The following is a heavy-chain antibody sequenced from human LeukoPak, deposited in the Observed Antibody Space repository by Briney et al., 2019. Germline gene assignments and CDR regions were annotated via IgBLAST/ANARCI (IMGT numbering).Heavy chain of an antibody. CDR1: GYRFTSYW. CDR3: ARSIYSSASPPFDY. Sequence: GESLKISCKGSGYRFTSYWIGWVRQMPGKGLEWMGISYPGDSDTRYSPSFQGQVTISADKSISTAYLQWSSLKASDTATYYCARSIYSSASPPFDYWGQGTLVTVSS. V-gene: IGHV5-51*01. D-gene: IGHD5-18*01. J-gene: IGHJ4*02. CDR2: SYPGDSDT.